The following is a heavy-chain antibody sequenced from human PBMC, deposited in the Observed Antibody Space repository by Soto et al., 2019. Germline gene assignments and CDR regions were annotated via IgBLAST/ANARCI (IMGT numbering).Heavy chain of an antibody. CDR1: GYSFTSYW. J-gene: IGHJ6*02. V-gene: IGHV5-10-1*01. CDR2: IDPSDSYT. CDR3: ARTSAAGKYYYGMDV. Sequence: GESLKISCKGSGYSFTSYWISWVRQMPGKGLEWMGRIDPSDSYTNYSPSFQGHVTISADKSISTAYLQWSSLKASDTAMYYCARTSAAGKYYYGMDVWGQGTTVTVSS. D-gene: IGHD6-13*01.